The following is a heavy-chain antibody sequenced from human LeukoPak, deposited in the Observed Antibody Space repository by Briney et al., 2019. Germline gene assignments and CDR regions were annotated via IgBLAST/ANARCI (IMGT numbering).Heavy chain of an antibody. V-gene: IGHV3-23*01. D-gene: IGHD3-10*01. J-gene: IGHJ5*02. Sequence: GGSLRLSCAVSGFTFSSYAMSWVRQAQGKGLGWVSAISGSGGSTYYADSVKGRFTIARDNSKNTLNLQMNRLRAEGTAVYYCAKKPVRGFGWFDPWGQGTLVTVS. CDR3: AKKPVRGFGWFDP. CDR2: ISGSGGST. CDR1: GFTFSSYA.